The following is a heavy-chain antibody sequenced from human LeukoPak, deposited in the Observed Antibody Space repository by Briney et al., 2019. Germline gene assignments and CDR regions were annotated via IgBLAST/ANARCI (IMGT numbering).Heavy chain of an antibody. D-gene: IGHD4-11*01. CDR1: GFTFSDSY. CDR3: ARDLKDYKRGY. J-gene: IGHJ4*02. Sequence: GGSLRLSCAASGFTFSDSYMTWVRQAPGKGVEWVAYISGSGHDINYADSVKGRFTISRDNAKNSLYLQMNSLRAEDTAVYYCARDLKDYKRGYWGQGTLVTVSS. V-gene: IGHV3-11*06. CDR2: ISGSGHDI.